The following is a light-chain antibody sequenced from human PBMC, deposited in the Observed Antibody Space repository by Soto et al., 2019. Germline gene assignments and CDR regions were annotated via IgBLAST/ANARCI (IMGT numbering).Light chain of an antibody. CDR3: QQRINWPVT. CDR2: DAS. V-gene: IGKV3-11*01. J-gene: IGKJ4*01. Sequence: EIVLTQSPATLSLSPGERATLSCRASQSVSRYLARYQQKPGQPPRLLIYDASNRATGIPARFGGSGSGTDFTLTISSLEPEDFAVYYCQQRINWPVTFGGGTKVEIK. CDR1: QSVSRY.